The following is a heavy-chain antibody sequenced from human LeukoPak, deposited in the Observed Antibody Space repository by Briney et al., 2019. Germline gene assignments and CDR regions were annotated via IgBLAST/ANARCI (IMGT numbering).Heavy chain of an antibody. V-gene: IGHV3-11*01. CDR3: ATDPHYSGYDSEDY. CDR2: ISSSGSTI. J-gene: IGHJ4*02. Sequence: GGSLRLSCAASGFTFSDYYMSWIRQAPGKGLEWVSYISSSGSTIYYADSVKGRFTISRDNAKNSLYLQMNSLRAEDTAVYYCATDPHYSGYDSEDYWGQGTLVTVSS. D-gene: IGHD5-12*01. CDR1: GFTFSDYY.